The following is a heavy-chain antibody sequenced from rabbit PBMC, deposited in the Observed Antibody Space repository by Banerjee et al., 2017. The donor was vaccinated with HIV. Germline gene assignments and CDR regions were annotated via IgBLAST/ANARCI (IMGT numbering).Heavy chain of an antibody. D-gene: IGHD5-1*01. Sequence: TPVSRLTLTCTVSGFSLSSYAMSWVRQAPGKGLEWIGFINTGGSAYYATWAKGRFTISKTSTTVDLKKRSPTHGDLPSYPTRSAADLISSLRSPWSLGWGPGTLVTVS. CDR2: INTGGSA. J-gene: IGHJ2*01. V-gene: IGHV1S69*01. CDR1: GFSLSSYA. CDR3: RSAADLISSLRSPWSLG.